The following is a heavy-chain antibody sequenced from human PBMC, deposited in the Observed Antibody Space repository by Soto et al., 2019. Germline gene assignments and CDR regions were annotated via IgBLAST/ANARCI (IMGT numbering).Heavy chain of an antibody. CDR3: ARGRGYSGNYGLDV. CDR1: GGSISSDNW. J-gene: IGHJ6*02. CDR2: IYHSGST. Sequence: QVQLQESGPGLVKPSGTLSLTCAVSGGSISSDNWWSWVRQPPGKGLEWIGEIYHSGSTNYNPSLTSRVTISVDKSKNQFSLKLSSVTAADTAVYHCARGRGYSGNYGLDVWGQGTTVTVSS. D-gene: IGHD5-12*01. V-gene: IGHV4-4*02.